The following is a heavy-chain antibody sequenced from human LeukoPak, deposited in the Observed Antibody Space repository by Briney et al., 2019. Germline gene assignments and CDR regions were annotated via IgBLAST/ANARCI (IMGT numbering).Heavy chain of an antibody. CDR1: GYTLTDYS. Sequence: ASVKVSCKASGYTLTDYSMHWVRQAPGQWLEWLGWINPNSGGTNYAQKFQGWVTMTRDTSINTAYMELSRLRSDDTAVYYCARGYPGYFDYWGQGTLVTVSS. V-gene: IGHV1-2*04. J-gene: IGHJ4*02. CDR2: INPNSGGT. D-gene: IGHD3-16*02. CDR3: ARGYPGYFDY.